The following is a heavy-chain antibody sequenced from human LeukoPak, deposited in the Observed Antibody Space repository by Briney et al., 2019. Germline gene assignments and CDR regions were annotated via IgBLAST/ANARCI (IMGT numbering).Heavy chain of an antibody. CDR3: VRPDCGSSSCFTPEY. CDR1: GFTFSSYA. J-gene: IGHJ4*02. Sequence: PGGSLRLSCAASGFTFSSYAMSWVRQAPGKGLEWVSAISGSGGSTYYADSVKGRFTISRDNAKKSLYLQMNSLRVEDTAIYYCVRPDCGSSSCFTPEYWGQGALVTVSS. V-gene: IGHV3-23*01. CDR2: ISGSGGST. D-gene: IGHD2-2*01.